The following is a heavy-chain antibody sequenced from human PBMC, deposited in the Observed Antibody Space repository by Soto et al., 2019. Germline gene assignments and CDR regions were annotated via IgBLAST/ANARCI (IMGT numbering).Heavy chain of an antibody. CDR3: ARGVYGSGNYYTGPSAFDI. Sequence: QVQLEQSGAEVKKPGSSVKISCKASGGTLSDHGVSWLRQAPGQGLQWVGGTIPVFNTANYPPKFQGRVTIAANNSTNIAYMELGSLRSDDTAFYYCARGVYGSGNYYTGPSAFDIWGQGTRVIVSS. CDR1: GGTLSDHG. J-gene: IGHJ3*02. D-gene: IGHD3-10*01. CDR2: TIPVFNTA. V-gene: IGHV1-69*06.